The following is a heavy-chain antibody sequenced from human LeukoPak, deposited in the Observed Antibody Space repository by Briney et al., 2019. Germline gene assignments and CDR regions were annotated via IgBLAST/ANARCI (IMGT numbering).Heavy chain of an antibody. V-gene: IGHV4-34*01. CDR1: GGSFSGYY. Sequence: SETLSLTCAVYGGSFSGYYWSWIRQPPGKGLEWIGEINHSGSTNYNPSLKSRVTISVDTSKNQFSLKLSSVTAADTAVCYCARGLHCSSTSCQRKGMDVWGQGTTVTVSS. CDR3: ARGLHCSSTSCQRKGMDV. D-gene: IGHD2-2*01. CDR2: INHSGST. J-gene: IGHJ6*02.